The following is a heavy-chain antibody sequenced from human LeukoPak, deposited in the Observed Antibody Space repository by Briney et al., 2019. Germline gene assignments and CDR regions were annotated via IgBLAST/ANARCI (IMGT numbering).Heavy chain of an antibody. CDR2: ISGSGGST. CDR1: GFTFSGYA. D-gene: IGHD6-13*01. CDR3: ARLSAAGLDFDY. Sequence: PGGSLRLSSAASGFTFSGYAMNWVRQAPGKGLEWVSGISGSGGSTYYADSVKGRLIISRDNSKNTLYLQMNSLRAEDTAVYYCARLSAAGLDFDYWGRGTLVTVSS. V-gene: IGHV3-23*01. J-gene: IGHJ4*02.